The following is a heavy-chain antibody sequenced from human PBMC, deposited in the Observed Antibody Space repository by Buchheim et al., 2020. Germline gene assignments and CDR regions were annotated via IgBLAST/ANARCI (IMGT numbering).Heavy chain of an antibody. CDR3: ARDYSVAGHLFDY. J-gene: IGHJ4*02. V-gene: IGHV4-39*07. CDR1: GGPISGSTYY. CDR2: IDYSGST. D-gene: IGHD6-19*01. Sequence: QLQLQESGPRLVKPSGTLSLTCTVSGGPISGSTYYWGWIRQPPGKGLEWIGSIDYSGSTYYNPSLKIRVTISVDTSKNQVSLKMRSVTAADTAAYYCARDYSVAGHLFDYWGQGTL.